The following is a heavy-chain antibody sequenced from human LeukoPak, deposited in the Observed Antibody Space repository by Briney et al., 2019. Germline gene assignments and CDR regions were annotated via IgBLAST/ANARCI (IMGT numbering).Heavy chain of an antibody. CDR2: IYYSGST. Sequence: PSETLSLTCTVSGGSISSSSYYWGWIRQPPGKGLEWIGSIYYSGSTYYNPSLKSRVTISVDTSKNQFSLKLSSVTAADTAVYYCARDSRKTYSNSWYSWFDPWGQGTLVTVSS. V-gene: IGHV4-39*07. CDR1: GGSISSSSYY. D-gene: IGHD6-13*01. CDR3: ARDSRKTYSNSWYSWFDP. J-gene: IGHJ5*02.